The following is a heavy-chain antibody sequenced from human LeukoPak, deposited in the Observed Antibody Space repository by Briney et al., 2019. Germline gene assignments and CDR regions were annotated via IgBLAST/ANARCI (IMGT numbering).Heavy chain of an antibody. D-gene: IGHD3-10*02. Sequence: PGGSLRLSCAASGFTFDDYGMAWVRHAPGEGLEWVSGINWNGGSTGYADSVKGRFTISRDNAKNSLYLQMNSLRAEDTALYYCAREKRTLFGVRPFDYWGQGTLVTVSS. CDR1: GFTFDDYG. CDR2: INWNGGST. CDR3: AREKRTLFGVRPFDY. J-gene: IGHJ4*02. V-gene: IGHV3-20*04.